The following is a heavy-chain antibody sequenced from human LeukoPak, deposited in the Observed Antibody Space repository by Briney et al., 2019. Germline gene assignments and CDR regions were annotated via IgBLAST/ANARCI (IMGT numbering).Heavy chain of an antibody. CDR1: GGSISSYY. CDR2: IYTSGST. V-gene: IGHV4-4*07. CDR3: ARSPYYYDSSGYYEFDY. J-gene: IGHJ4*02. D-gene: IGHD3-22*01. Sequence: SETLSLTCTVSGGSISSYYWSWIRRPAGKGLEWIGRIYTSGSTNYNPSLKSRVTMSVDTSKNQFSLKLSSVTAADTAVYYCARSPYYYDSSGYYEFDYWGQGTLVTVSS.